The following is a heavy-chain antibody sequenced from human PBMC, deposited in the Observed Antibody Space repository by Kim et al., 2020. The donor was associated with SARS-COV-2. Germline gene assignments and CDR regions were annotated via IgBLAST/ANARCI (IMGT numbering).Heavy chain of an antibody. D-gene: IGHD3-22*01. J-gene: IGHJ4*02. Sequence: YNPSIKSRVTISVDTSKNQFSLKLSSVTAADTAVYYCAREIVVTPSYFDYWGQGTLVTVSS. V-gene: IGHV4-31*02. CDR3: AREIVVTPSYFDY.